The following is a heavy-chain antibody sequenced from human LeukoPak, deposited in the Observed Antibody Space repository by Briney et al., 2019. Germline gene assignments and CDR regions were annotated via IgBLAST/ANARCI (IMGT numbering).Heavy chain of an antibody. D-gene: IGHD6-6*01. CDR1: GGSFSGYY. CDR3: ARGGEQLVSKVRTEDVDY. V-gene: IGHV4-34*01. CDR2: INHSGST. J-gene: IGHJ4*02. Sequence: SETLSLTCAVYGGSFSGYYWSWIRQPPGKGLEWIGEINHSGSTNYNPSLKSRVTISVDTSKNQFCLKLSSVTAADTAVYYCARGGEQLVSKVRTEDVDYWGQGTLVTVSS.